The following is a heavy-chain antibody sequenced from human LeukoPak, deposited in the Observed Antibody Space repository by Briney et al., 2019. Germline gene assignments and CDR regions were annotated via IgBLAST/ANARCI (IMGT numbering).Heavy chain of an antibody. CDR3: ARVATMIVVRDAFDI. D-gene: IGHD3-22*01. V-gene: IGHV3-21*01. J-gene: IGHJ3*02. CDR1: GFTFSSYS. CDR2: ISSSSSYI. Sequence: PGGSLTLSCAASGFTFSSYSMICLRQAPGKGLECVSYISSSSSYIYYDDPVNGRFTITRDNANNSLYLQMNSLRAEDTAVYYCARVATMIVVRDAFDIWGQGTMVTVSS.